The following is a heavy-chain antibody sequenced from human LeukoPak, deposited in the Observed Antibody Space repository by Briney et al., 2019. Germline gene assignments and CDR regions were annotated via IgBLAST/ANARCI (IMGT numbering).Heavy chain of an antibody. D-gene: IGHD3-16*01. CDR3: AKRADYYDSSRALYDAFDL. J-gene: IGHJ3*01. CDR2: IRYDGSDK. V-gene: IGHV3-30*02. Sequence: GRSLRLSCAASGFTFSTYGMHSVRQAPGKGLEWVTFIRYDGSDKFYADSVRGRFTISRDNSKNTLFLQLNSLRVEDTAVYYCAKRADYYDSSRALYDAFDLWGQGTMVTVSS. CDR1: GFTFSTYG.